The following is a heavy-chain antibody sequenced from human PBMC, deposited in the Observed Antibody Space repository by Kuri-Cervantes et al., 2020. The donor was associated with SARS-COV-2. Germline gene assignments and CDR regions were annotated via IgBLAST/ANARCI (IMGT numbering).Heavy chain of an antibody. D-gene: IGHD3-22*01. CDR3: ASGAGDITMIVVVTPYYFDY. V-gene: IGHV4-59*01. J-gene: IGHJ4*02. CDR2: IYYSGST. Sequence: SETLSLTCTVSGGSISSYYWSWIRQPPGKGLEWIGYIYYSGSTNYNPSLKSRVTISVDTSKSQFSLKLSSVTAADTAGYYCASGAGDITMIVVVTPYYFDYCGQGTLVTVSS. CDR1: GGSISSYY.